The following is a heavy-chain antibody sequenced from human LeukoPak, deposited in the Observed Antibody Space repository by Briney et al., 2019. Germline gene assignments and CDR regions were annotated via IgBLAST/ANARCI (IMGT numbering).Heavy chain of an antibody. CDR1: GFTFDDFG. V-gene: IGHV3-20*04. Sequence: PGGSLRLSCAAPGFTFDDFGMTWVRQAPGKGLEWVSTINWNGGSPRYADSVKGRFTISRANARNSLYLQMNRLRADDTALYYCARAKNWGSVDYWGQGTLVTVSS. CDR3: ARAKNWGSVDY. D-gene: IGHD7-27*01. CDR2: INWNGGSP. J-gene: IGHJ4*02.